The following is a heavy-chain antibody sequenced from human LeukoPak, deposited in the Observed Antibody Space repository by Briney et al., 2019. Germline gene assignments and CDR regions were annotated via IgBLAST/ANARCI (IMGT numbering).Heavy chain of an antibody. CDR3: ARIGYSSSSFDY. CDR1: GFTFSSYG. V-gene: IGHV3-7*01. D-gene: IGHD6-6*01. CDR2: IKQDGSQK. Sequence: GGTLRLSCAASGFTFSSYGMSWVRQAPGKGLEWVANIKQDGSQKYYVGSLKGRFTISRDNAKNSLYLQMNSLRAEDTAVYYCARIGYSSSSFDYWGQGTLVTVSS. J-gene: IGHJ4*02.